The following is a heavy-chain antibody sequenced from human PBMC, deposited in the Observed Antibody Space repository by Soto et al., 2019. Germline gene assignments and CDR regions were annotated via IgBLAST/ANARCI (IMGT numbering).Heavy chain of an antibody. D-gene: IGHD1-1*01. CDR2: ISAHNGNT. Sequence: QVHLVQSGAEVKKPGASVKVSCKGAGYGFTTYGITWVRQAPGQGLEWMAWISAHNGNTNYAQKLQGRVNVTRDTSTSTAYRELRSLRSDDTAVYYCARGRYGDYWGQGALVTVSS. V-gene: IGHV1-18*01. CDR3: ARGRYGDY. CDR1: GYGFTTYG. J-gene: IGHJ4*02.